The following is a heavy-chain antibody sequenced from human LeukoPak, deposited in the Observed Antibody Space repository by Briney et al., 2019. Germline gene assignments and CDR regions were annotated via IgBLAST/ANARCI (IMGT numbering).Heavy chain of an antibody. CDR3: ARENSNSWYLDY. D-gene: IGHD6-13*01. CDR1: GGSISSSNDY. CDR2: IYNSGST. V-gene: IGHV4-61*01. J-gene: IGHJ4*02. Sequence: SETLSLTCTVSGGSISSSNDYWGWVRQPPGKGLEWIGYIYNSGSTNYNPSLKSRVTISVDTSKNQFSLKLSSVTAADTAVYYCARENSNSWYLDYWGQGTLVTVSS.